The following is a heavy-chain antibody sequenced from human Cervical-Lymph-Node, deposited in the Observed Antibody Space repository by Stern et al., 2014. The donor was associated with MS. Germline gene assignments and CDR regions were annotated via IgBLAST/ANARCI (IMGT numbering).Heavy chain of an antibody. V-gene: IGHV4-39*01. CDR2: IYYSGSN. CDR3: ARAVAGSTEFDY. J-gene: IGHJ4*02. Sequence: QLQLQESGPGLVKPSETLSLTCTVSGGSISSSNYYWGWIRQPPGKGLEWIGNIYYSGSNYCNPSLKSRLTISVDTSKNQFSLKLSHLTAADTAVYFCARAVAGSTEFDYLGQGTLVTVSS. CDR1: GGSISSSNYY. D-gene: IGHD6-19*01.